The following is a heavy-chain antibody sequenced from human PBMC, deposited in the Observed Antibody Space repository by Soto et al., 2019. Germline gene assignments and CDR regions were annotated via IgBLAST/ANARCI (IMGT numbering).Heavy chain of an antibody. V-gene: IGHV3-23*01. J-gene: IGHJ4*02. D-gene: IGHD5-18*01. CDR3: EKSGGYNYGYQETDY. CDR1: GFTFSSYA. Sequence: GGSLRLSCAASGFTFSSYAMSWVRQAPGKGLEWVSAISGSGGSTYYADSVKGRFTISRDNSKNTLYLQMNSLRAEDTAVYYCEKSGGYNYGYQETDYWGQGTLVTVSS. CDR2: ISGSGGST.